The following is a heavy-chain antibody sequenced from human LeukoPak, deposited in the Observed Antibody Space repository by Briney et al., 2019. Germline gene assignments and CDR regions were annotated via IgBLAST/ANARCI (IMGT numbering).Heavy chain of an antibody. V-gene: IGHV4-34*01. CDR3: ARRGSSGWWRSAFDI. Sequence: SETLSLTCAAYGGTFSGYYWSWIRQPPGKGLEWIGEINHSGSTNYNPSLKSRVTISVDTSKNQFSLKLSSVTAADTAVYYCARRGSSGWWRSAFDIWGQGTMVTVSS. D-gene: IGHD3-22*01. J-gene: IGHJ3*02. CDR1: GGTFSGYY. CDR2: INHSGST.